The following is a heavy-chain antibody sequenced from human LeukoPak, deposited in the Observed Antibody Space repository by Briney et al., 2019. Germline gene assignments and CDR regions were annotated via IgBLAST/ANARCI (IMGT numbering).Heavy chain of an antibody. Sequence: GGSLRLSCAASGFTFSSYEMNWVRQAPGKGLEWVSYISSSGSTIYYADSVKGRFTISRDNAKNSLYLQMNSLRAEDTAVYYCARSVPPARLSQWLDQDFDYWGQGTLVTVSS. V-gene: IGHV3-48*03. D-gene: IGHD6-19*01. CDR1: GFTFSSYE. CDR2: ISSSGSTI. J-gene: IGHJ4*02. CDR3: ARSVPPARLSQWLDQDFDY.